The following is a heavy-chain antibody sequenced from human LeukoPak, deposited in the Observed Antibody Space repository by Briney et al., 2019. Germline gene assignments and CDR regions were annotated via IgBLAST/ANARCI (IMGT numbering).Heavy chain of an antibody. V-gene: IGHV3-48*03. CDR3: ASLRPIGYCSSTSCKMDV. CDR1: GFTFSSYE. Sequence: PGGSLRLSCAASGFTFSSYEMNWVRQAPGKGLEWVSYISSSGSTIYYADSVKGRFTISRDNAKNSLYLQMNSLGAEDTAVYYCASLRPIGYCSSTSCKMDVWGKGTTVTVSS. CDR2: ISSSGSTI. J-gene: IGHJ6*04. D-gene: IGHD2-2*01.